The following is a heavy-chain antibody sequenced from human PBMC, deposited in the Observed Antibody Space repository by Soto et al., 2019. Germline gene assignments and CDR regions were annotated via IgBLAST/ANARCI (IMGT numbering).Heavy chain of an antibody. D-gene: IGHD6-6*01. Sequence: HPGGSLRLSCAASGFTFSSYSMNWVRQAPGKGLEWVSYISSSSSTIYYADSVKGRFTISRDNAKNSLYLQMNSLRAEDTAVYYCARLPVYSSSSAGKGLDYWGQGTLVTVSS. CDR2: ISSSSSTI. J-gene: IGHJ4*02. V-gene: IGHV3-48*01. CDR1: GFTFSSYS. CDR3: ARLPVYSSSSAGKGLDY.